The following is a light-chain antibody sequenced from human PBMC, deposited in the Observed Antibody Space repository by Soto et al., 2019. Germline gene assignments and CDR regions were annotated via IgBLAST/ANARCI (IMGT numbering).Light chain of an antibody. CDR2: AAS. CDR3: QQSYSTAWT. V-gene: IGKV1-39*01. Sequence: DIQMTQSPSSLSASVGDRVTITCRASQSISNYLNWYQQKPGKAPKLLIYAASSFQSGVPSRFSGSGSGTDFTLTISSLQLEDFATYYCQQSYSTAWTFGRGTKVEIK. J-gene: IGKJ1*01. CDR1: QSISNY.